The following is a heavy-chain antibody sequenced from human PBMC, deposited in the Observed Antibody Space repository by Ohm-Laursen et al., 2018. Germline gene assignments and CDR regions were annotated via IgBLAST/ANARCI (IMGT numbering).Heavy chain of an antibody. D-gene: IGHD1-26*01. J-gene: IGHJ4*02. CDR2: VYATGTT. Sequence: PGTLSLTCSVSGASISDHYWGWIRQTAGKGLEWIGRVYATGTTNYNPSLGSRVTMSVDTSKNQLSLRLTSVTAADTAVYYCATVDSVGASWYWGQGALVTVSS. V-gene: IGHV4-4*07. CDR3: ATVDSVGASWY. CDR1: GASISDHY.